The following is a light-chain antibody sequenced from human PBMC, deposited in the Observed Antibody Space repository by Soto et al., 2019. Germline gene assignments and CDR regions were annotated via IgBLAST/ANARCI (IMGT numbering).Light chain of an antibody. J-gene: IGLJ1*01. Sequence: RRAWVSASHEKTITISCTGTSSDVGSYNLVSWYQQHPGKAPKLMIYEASKRPSGVSNRFSGSKSGNTASLTISGLQAEDEADYYCCSYAGSSTYVFGTGTKVTVL. CDR2: EAS. CDR3: CSYAGSSTYV. CDR1: SSDVGSYNL. V-gene: IGLV2-23*01.